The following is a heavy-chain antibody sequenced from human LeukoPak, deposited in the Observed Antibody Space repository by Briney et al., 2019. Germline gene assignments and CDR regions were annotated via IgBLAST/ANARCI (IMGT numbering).Heavy chain of an antibody. CDR1: DGSISSGY. Sequence: SETLSLTCTVSDGSISSGYWNWIRQPPGKGLEWIGHIYNGGSPNYNPSLMSRVTLSMDTSKNQISLKMASVTDADTALYYCARLIGGVGARRFDFWGQGTLVTVSS. CDR3: ARLIGGVGARRFDF. V-gene: IGHV4-59*08. CDR2: IYNGGSP. J-gene: IGHJ4*02. D-gene: IGHD6-6*01.